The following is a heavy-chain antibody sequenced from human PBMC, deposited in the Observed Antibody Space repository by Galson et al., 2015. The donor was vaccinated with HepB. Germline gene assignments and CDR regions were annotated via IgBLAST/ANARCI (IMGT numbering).Heavy chain of an antibody. CDR3: ARIGYQIWSGASPSFDY. D-gene: IGHD3-3*01. Sequence: SLRLSCAASGFIFSTYYVGWVRQAPGKGLEWVANMNQDGSEKYYVDSLRGRFTISRDNAKNSLYLQMNSLSVEDTAVYYCARIGYQIWSGASPSFDYWGQGTLVTVSS. V-gene: IGHV3-7*03. J-gene: IGHJ4*02. CDR1: GFIFSTYY. CDR2: MNQDGSEK.